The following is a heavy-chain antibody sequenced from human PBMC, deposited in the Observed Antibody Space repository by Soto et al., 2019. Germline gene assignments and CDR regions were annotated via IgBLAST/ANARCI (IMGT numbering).Heavy chain of an antibody. V-gene: IGHV4-30-4*01. CDR2: IYHTGSK. CDR3: ARDFLGTTVDYYFDS. CDR1: GVSLTSGDSY. Sequence: SETLSLTCTVSGVSLTSGDSYWSWIRQSPGKGLEWIGYIYHTGSKQCHPSLRSRVTMSLETSKGQFSLRLTSLTVADTADYYCARDFLGTTVDYYFDSWGQGILVTVSS. D-gene: IGHD4-17*01. J-gene: IGHJ4*02.